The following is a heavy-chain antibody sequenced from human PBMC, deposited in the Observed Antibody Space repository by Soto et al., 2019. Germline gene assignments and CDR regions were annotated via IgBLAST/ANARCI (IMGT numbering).Heavy chain of an antibody. Sequence: SETLSLTCTVSGGSISSNYWTWIRQPPGKGLEWIGYVYNSGSTNYNPSLKSRVTISEDTSKSQFSLKVNSMTAADTAVYYCARYRREAVAGYTLDNWGQGILVTISS. CDR3: ARYRREAVAGYTLDN. V-gene: IGHV4-59*01. CDR2: VYNSGST. D-gene: IGHD6-13*01. CDR1: GGSISSNY. J-gene: IGHJ4*02.